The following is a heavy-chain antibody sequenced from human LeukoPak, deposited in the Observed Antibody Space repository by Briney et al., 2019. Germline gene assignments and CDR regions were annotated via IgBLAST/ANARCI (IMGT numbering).Heavy chain of an antibody. CDR3: ARLRTGGLFDY. V-gene: IGHV4-59*01. Sequence: SETLSLTCTVSGGSINSDYWTWIRQPPGNGLEWIGCISYSGITYYNPSLKSRVTISLDTSQSQFSLKLNSVTAADTAVYYCARLRTGGLFDYWGQGTLVTVSS. D-gene: IGHD3-16*01. CDR2: ISYSGIT. CDR1: GGSINSDY. J-gene: IGHJ4*02.